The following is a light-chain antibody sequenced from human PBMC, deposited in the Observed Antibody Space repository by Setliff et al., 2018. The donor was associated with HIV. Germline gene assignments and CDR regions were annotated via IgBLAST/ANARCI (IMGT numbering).Light chain of an antibody. Sequence: QSVLTQPPSASGTPGQRVSISCSGNNSNIGGNYVYWYQHLPGTAPKLLVYRNNQRPSGVPDRFSGSKSGTSASLAISGLRSEDEADYYCAVWDDTLSGRLFGGGT. CDR1: NSNIGGNY. J-gene: IGLJ3*02. CDR3: AVWDDTLSGRL. CDR2: RNN. V-gene: IGLV1-47*01.